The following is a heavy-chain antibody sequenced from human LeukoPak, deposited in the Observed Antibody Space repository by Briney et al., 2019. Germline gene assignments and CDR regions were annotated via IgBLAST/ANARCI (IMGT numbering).Heavy chain of an antibody. D-gene: IGHD1-1*01. Sequence: AGGSLRLSWAASGSTFSSYSMNWVRQAPGEGLGWVSYISSSSSTIYYADSVKGRFTISRDNSKNSLYLQMNSLRAEDTAVYYCARDGTTGYVDLDYWGQGTLVTVSS. J-gene: IGHJ4*02. V-gene: IGHV3-48*04. CDR3: ARDGTTGYVDLDY. CDR1: GSTFSSYS. CDR2: ISSSSSTI.